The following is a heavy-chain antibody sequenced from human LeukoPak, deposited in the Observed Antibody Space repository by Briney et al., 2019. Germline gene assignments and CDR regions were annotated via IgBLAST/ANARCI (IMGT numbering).Heavy chain of an antibody. V-gene: IGHV3-66*02. D-gene: IGHD3-9*01. CDR1: GYTVSSNY. CDR3: AIALKGWLFIDY. J-gene: IGHJ4*02. CDR2: IYSGGST. Sequence: PGGSLRLSCAASGYTVSSNYMSWVRQAPGKGLEWVSVIYSGGSTYYADSVKGRFTISRDNSKNTLCLQMNSLRAEDTAVYYCAIALKGWLFIDYWGQGTLVTVSS.